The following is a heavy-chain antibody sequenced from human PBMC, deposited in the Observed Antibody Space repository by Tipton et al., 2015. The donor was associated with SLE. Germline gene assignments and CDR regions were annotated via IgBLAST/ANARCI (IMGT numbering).Heavy chain of an antibody. CDR3: ASNGDYNSY. J-gene: IGHJ4*02. CDR2: ISGTGDFT. D-gene: IGHD4-17*01. V-gene: IGHV3-23*01. CDR1: GFNFRRFA. Sequence: SLRLSCAASGFNFRRFAMSWVRQAPGKGLEWVSAISGTGDFTYYADSVKGRFTVSRDNSKNTLYLQMNSLRAEDTAVYYCASNGDYNSYWGQGTLVIVSS.